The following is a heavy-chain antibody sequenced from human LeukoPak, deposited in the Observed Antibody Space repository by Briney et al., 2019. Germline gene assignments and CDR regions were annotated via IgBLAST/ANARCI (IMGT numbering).Heavy chain of an antibody. J-gene: IGHJ6*02. CDR3: ARAPHNFWSGYGMDG. Sequence: SETLSLTCPVTGGSLSSYYWRWLRQPPGKGLEWIGYIYYSGSPKYNPSLKSRVTISVDASKNQFSLKLSSVTAADTAVYYCARAPHNFWSGYGMDGWGQGTTVTVSS. CDR2: IYYSGSP. D-gene: IGHD3-3*01. V-gene: IGHV4-59*01. CDR1: GGSLSSYY.